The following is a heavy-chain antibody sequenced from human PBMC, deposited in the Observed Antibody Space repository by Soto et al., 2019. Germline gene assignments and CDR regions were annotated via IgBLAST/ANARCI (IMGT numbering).Heavy chain of an antibody. Sequence: LSLTCTVSGGSITRVRYYWSWIRQHPGKGLEWIGYIYYSGSTYYKPSLKSRVTISVDTSKNQFSLKLTSVTAADTAVYYCARGLVVVVVASLERGATTENYFVSWGEGTLVTVPQ. V-gene: IGHV4-31*03. CDR1: GGSITRVRYY. CDR3: ARGLVVVVVASLERGATTENYFVS. D-gene: IGHD2-15*01. J-gene: IGHJ1*01. CDR2: IYYSGST.